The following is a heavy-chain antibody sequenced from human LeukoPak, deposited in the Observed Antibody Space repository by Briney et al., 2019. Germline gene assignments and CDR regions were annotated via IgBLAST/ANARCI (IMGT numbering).Heavy chain of an antibody. V-gene: IGHV3-23*01. CDR1: GFTFRSYA. D-gene: IGHD4-17*01. CDR2: ISGAGGTT. CDR3: ARDPNGDYIGAFEI. Sequence: PGGSLSLSCAASGFTFRSYAMMWLRQAPGKGLEWVSAISGAGGTTLYADSVKGRFTISRDNSKNTLYLQMSSLRAEDTAVYYCARDPNGDYIGAFEIWGQGTMVTVSS. J-gene: IGHJ3*02.